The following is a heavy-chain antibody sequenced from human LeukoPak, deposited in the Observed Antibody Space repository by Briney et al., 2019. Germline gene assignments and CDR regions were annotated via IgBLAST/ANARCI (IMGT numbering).Heavy chain of an antibody. J-gene: IGHJ4*02. CDR3: ARHREGSGSYEEGFDY. CDR2: IYYSGST. Sequence: KASETLSLTCTVSGGSISSSSYYWGWIRQPPGKGLEWIGSIYYSGSTYYNPSLKSRGTISVDTSKNPFSLKLSSVTAADTAVYYCARHREGSGSYEEGFDYWGQGTLVTVSS. D-gene: IGHD3-10*01. CDR1: GGSISSSSYY. V-gene: IGHV4-39*01.